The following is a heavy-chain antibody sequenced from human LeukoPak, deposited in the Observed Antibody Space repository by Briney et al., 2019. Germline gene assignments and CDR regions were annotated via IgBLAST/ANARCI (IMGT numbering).Heavy chain of an antibody. D-gene: IGHD1-14*01. CDR1: GFIFSNFG. V-gene: IGHV3-21*01. Sequence: GGSLRLSCTASGFIFSNFGVNWVRQAPGKGLEWVSCMDRHSDVYYADSVKRRFTISRDNARNSVYLQMNSLTVEDSGVYYCVGDPTTNRYQYFQYWGQGALVTVSS. CDR3: VGDPTTNRYQYFQY. J-gene: IGHJ4*02. CDR2: MDRHSDV.